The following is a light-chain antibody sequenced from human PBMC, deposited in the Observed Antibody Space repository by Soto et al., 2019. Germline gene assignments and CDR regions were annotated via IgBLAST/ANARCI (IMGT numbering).Light chain of an antibody. V-gene: IGKV3-15*01. CDR1: QSVSSN. Sequence: EIVMTQSPATLSVSPGERATLSCRASQSVSSNLAWYQQKPGQAPRLLIYGASTRATGVPARFSANGSGTEFTLTINSLQSEDFAVYYCQQYNNWARTFGQGTKVEIK. J-gene: IGKJ1*01. CDR2: GAS. CDR3: QQYNNWART.